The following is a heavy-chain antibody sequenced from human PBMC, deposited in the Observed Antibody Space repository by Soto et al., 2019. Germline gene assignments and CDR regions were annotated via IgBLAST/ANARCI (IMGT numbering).Heavy chain of an antibody. CDR2: INPNSGGT. Sequence: QVQLVQSGAEVKKPGASVKVSCKASGYTFTGYYMHWVRQAPGQGLEWMGWINPNSGGTNYAQKFQGWVTTPRDTSISTAYMGLSRLRSDDTDVYYCARAHCGGDCYSGVDYWGQGTLVTVSS. CDR1: GYTFTGYY. D-gene: IGHD2-21*02. J-gene: IGHJ4*02. V-gene: IGHV1-2*04. CDR3: ARAHCGGDCYSGVDY.